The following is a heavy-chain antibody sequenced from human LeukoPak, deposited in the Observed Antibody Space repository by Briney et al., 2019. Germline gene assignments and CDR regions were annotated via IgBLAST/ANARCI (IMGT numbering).Heavy chain of an antibody. CDR1: GFTFSSYW. CDR3: ASINSIVVAGIHYLEY. J-gene: IGHJ4*02. V-gene: IGHV3-7*02. Sequence: GGSLRLSCAASGFTFSSYWMSWARQAPGKGLEWVANINQDGGETYYVDSVRGRFTISRDNAKNSLYLQMNSLRAEDTAMYYCASINSIVVAGIHYLEYWGQGTLVTVSS. CDR2: INQDGGET. D-gene: IGHD6-19*01.